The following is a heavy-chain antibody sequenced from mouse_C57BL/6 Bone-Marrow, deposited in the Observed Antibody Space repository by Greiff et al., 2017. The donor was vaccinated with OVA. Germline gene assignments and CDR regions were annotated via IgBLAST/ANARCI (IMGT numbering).Heavy chain of an antibody. CDR1: GYTFTSYW. Sequence: QVQLQQPGAELVMPGASVKLSCKASGYTFTSYWMHWVKQRPGQGLEWIGEIDPSDSYTNYNQKFKGKSTLTVDKSSSTAYMQLSSLTSEDSAVYDCARIYYGNYDFAYWGQGTLVTVSA. CDR3: ARIYYGNYDFAY. CDR2: IDPSDSYT. J-gene: IGHJ3*01. D-gene: IGHD2-1*01. V-gene: IGHV1-69*01.